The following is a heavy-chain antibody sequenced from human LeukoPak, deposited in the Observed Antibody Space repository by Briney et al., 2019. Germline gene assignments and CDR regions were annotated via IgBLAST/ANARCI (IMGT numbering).Heavy chain of an antibody. CDR3: ARDAEPPNYYDSSGHLRYNYYGMDV. CDR2: ISSSGSTI. V-gene: IGHV3-48*03. CDR1: GFTFSSYE. D-gene: IGHD3-22*01. J-gene: IGHJ6*02. Sequence: GGSLRLSCAASGFTFSSYEMNWVRQAPGKGLEWVSYISSSGSTIYYADSVKGRFTISRDNAKNSLYLQMNSLRAEDTAVYYCARDAEPPNYYDSSGHLRYNYYGMDVWGQGTTVTVSS.